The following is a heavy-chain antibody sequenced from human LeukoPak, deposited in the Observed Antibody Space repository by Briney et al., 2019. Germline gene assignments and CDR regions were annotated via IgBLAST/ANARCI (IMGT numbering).Heavy chain of an antibody. J-gene: IGHJ4*02. CDR3: ARADTAMAPFDY. D-gene: IGHD5-18*01. Sequence: SETLSLTCTVSGGSISSYYWSWIRQPTGKGLDWIGYIYYSGSTNYNPSLKSRVTISVDTSKNQFSLKLSSVTAADTAVYYCARADTAMAPFDYWGQGTLVTVSS. CDR2: IYYSGST. V-gene: IGHV4-59*01. CDR1: GGSISSYY.